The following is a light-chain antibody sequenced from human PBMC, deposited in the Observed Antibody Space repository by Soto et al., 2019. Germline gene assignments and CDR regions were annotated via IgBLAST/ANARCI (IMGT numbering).Light chain of an antibody. CDR3: HHQKMYSPWT. CDR1: QSITTC. CDR2: DVS. Sequence: DIQMTQSPSTVSAYVGDSVTITCRASQSITTCLAWYQQRPGKDPKLLIYDVSSLQSGVPSRFSGGGSGTEFTLTISSLQPDDFATYYCHHQKMYSPWTFGQGTKVEIK. V-gene: IGKV1-5*01. J-gene: IGKJ1*01.